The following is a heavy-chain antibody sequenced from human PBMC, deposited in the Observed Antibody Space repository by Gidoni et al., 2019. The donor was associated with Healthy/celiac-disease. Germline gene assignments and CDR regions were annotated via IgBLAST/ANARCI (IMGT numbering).Heavy chain of an antibody. Sequence: QVQLVQSGAEVKKPGSSVKVSCKASGGTFSSYAISWVRQAPGQGLEWMGWIIPIFGTANYPQKFQGRVTITAEESTSTAYMELSSLRSEDTAVYYCARGHRFLEFGSRIGDAFDIWGQGTMVTVSS. J-gene: IGHJ3*02. CDR2: IIPIFGTA. CDR3: ARGHRFLEFGSRIGDAFDI. V-gene: IGHV1-69*01. D-gene: IGHD3-3*01. CDR1: GGTFSSYA.